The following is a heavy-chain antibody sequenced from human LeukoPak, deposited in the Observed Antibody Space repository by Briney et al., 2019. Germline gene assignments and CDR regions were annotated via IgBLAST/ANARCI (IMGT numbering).Heavy chain of an antibody. CDR1: GYTFSTYY. V-gene: IGHV1-46*01. CDR3: ARGLGIYDY. CDR2: INPSGGST. Sequence: GASVKVSCKASGYTFSTYYLHWVRQAPGQGLEWMGIINPSGGSTSYAQKFQGRLTMTRDMSTSTVYMELSSLRSEDTAVYYCARGLGIYDYWGQGTLVTVSS. J-gene: IGHJ4*02. D-gene: IGHD6-13*01.